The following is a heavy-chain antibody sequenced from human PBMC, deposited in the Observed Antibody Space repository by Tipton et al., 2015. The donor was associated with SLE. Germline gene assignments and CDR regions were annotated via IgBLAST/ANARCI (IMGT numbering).Heavy chain of an antibody. Sequence: SLRLSCAASGFTFRSYWMHWIRQAPGKGLVWVSVIYSGGSTYYADSVRGRFTISRDISKNTLYLQMNSLRAEDTAVYYCARVGPVSAFDWGQGTLVTVSS. CDR1: GFTFRSYW. CDR3: ARVGPVSAFD. D-gene: IGHD3-16*01. J-gene: IGHJ4*02. V-gene: IGHV3-53*01. CDR2: IYSGGST.